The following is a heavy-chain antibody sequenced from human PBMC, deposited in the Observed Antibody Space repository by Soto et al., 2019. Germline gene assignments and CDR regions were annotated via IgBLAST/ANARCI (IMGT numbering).Heavy chain of an antibody. Sequence: SETLSLTCAVYGGSFSGYYWSWIRQPPGKGLEWIGEINHSGSTNYNPSLKSRVTISVDTSKNQFSLKLSSVTAADTAVYYCARGTALTYYDFWSGSYTATDREAARYYYYGMDVWGQGTTVTVSS. CDR3: ARGTALTYYDFWSGSYTATDREAARYYYYGMDV. D-gene: IGHD3-3*01. CDR2: INHSGST. J-gene: IGHJ6*02. CDR1: GGSFSGYY. V-gene: IGHV4-34*01.